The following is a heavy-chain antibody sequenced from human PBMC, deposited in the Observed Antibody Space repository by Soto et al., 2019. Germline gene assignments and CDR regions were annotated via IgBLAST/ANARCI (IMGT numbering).Heavy chain of an antibody. V-gene: IGHV3-48*02. D-gene: IGHD6-19*01. Sequence: EVQLVESGGGLVQPGGSLRLSCAASGFTFSSYSMNWVRQAPGKGLEWVSYISSSSSTIYYADSVKGRFTISRDNAKNSLYLQMNSLGDEDTAVYYCARTHRSSGSPLDYWGQGTLVTVSS. CDR3: ARTHRSSGSPLDY. CDR2: ISSSSSTI. CDR1: GFTFSSYS. J-gene: IGHJ4*02.